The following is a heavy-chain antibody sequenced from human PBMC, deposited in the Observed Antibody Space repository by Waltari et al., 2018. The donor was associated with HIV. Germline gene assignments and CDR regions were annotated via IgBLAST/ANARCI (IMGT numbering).Heavy chain of an antibody. CDR1: GVSISGSSFY. CDR3: VRMGSGIYFPTRVDF. Sequence: QLHLEESGPRLLKPAETLSLKCKVSGVSISGSSFYWGWISQPPGKTFEWLCGLHFPGDTCYQPTLKSRVNISVDTSANQISLTMESVTAADTAHYYCVRMGSGIYFPTRVDFWGQGTVVIVSS. CDR2: LHFPGDT. D-gene: IGHD3-10*01. V-gene: IGHV4-39*01. J-gene: IGHJ1*01.